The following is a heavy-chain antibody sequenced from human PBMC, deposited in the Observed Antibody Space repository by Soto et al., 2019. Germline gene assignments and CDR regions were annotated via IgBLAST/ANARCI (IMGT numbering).Heavy chain of an antibody. CDR1: GDSVSSNSAA. D-gene: IGHD6-19*01. J-gene: IGHJ6*02. CDR2: TYYRSKWYN. V-gene: IGHV6-1*01. Sequence: QTLSLTCAISGDSVSSNSAAWNWIRQSPSRGLELLGRTYYRSKWYNDYAVSVKSLVTINPDTSKNHFSLQLNSVTPEDTAVYYGARFITGGWYYYYDYGMDVWGQGTTVNVSS. CDR3: ARFITGGWYYYYDYGMDV.